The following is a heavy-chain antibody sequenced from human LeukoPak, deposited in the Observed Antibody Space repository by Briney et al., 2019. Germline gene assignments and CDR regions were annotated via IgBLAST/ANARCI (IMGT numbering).Heavy chain of an antibody. Sequence: SETLSLTCTASGGSISSYYWSWIRQPPGKGLEWIGYIYYSGSTNYNPSLKSRVTISVDTSKNQFSLKLSSMTAADTAVYYCARGGLQYSSSWYGAGYNSNFDYWGQGTLVTVSS. J-gene: IGHJ4*02. D-gene: IGHD6-13*01. CDR3: ARGGLQYSSSWYGAGYNSNFDY. V-gene: IGHV4-59*12. CDR2: IYYSGST. CDR1: GGSISSYY.